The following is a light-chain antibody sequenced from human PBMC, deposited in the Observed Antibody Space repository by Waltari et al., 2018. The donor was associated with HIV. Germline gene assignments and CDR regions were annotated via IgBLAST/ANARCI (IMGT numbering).Light chain of an antibody. V-gene: IGLV1-44*01. CDR1: DSNPGTNT. CDR3: SSWDDSLFGVA. Sequence: QSVLTQPPSASGTPGQTVTISCSGSDSNPGTNTLNWYQQLPGRAPKLLIYTNFQRPSGVPDRFSGSKSGTSASLAISGLQSEDEAIYYCSSWDDSLFGVAFGGGTKVTVL. CDR2: TNF. J-gene: IGLJ2*01.